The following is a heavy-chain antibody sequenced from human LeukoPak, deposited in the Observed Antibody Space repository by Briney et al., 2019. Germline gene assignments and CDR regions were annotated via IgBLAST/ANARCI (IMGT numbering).Heavy chain of an antibody. J-gene: IGHJ4*02. V-gene: IGHV4-34*01. CDR2: INHSGST. D-gene: IGHD3-22*01. CDR1: GGSFSGYY. CDR3: ARDSLYYYDSSGYYLYYFDY. Sequence: SETLSLTCAVYGGSFSGYYWSWIRQPPGKGLEWIGEINHSGSTNYNPSLKSRVTMSVDTSKNQFSLKLSSVTAADTAVYYCARDSLYYYDSSGYYLYYFDYWGQGTLVTVSS.